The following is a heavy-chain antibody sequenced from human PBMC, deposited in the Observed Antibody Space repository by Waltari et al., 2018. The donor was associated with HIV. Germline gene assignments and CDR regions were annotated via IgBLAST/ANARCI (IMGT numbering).Heavy chain of an antibody. J-gene: IGHJ5*02. Sequence: QLQLQESGPGLVKPSETLSLTCTVSGGSISSRSYYWGWIRQPPGQGLEWIGSIYYSGSTYYNPSLKSRVTISGDTSKNQFSLKLSSVTAADTAVYYCAGHKVLGFGDGRNWFDPWGQGTLVTVSS. V-gene: IGHV4-39*01. D-gene: IGHD3-10*01. CDR3: AGHKVLGFGDGRNWFDP. CDR1: GGSISSRSYY. CDR2: IYYSGST.